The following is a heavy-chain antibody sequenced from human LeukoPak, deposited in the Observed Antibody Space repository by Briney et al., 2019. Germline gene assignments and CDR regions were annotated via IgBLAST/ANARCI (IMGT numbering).Heavy chain of an antibody. V-gene: IGHV5-51*01. J-gene: IGHJ5*02. Sequence: GESLKISCKGSGYSFTSYWIGWVRQMPGKGLEWMGIIYPGDSDTRYSPSFQGQVTISADKSISTAYLQWSSLKASDTAMYYCARLSDIVVVPAAMHSGWLDPWGQGTLVTVSS. CDR1: GYSFTSYW. D-gene: IGHD2-2*01. CDR3: ARLSDIVVVPAAMHSGWLDP. CDR2: IYPGDSDT.